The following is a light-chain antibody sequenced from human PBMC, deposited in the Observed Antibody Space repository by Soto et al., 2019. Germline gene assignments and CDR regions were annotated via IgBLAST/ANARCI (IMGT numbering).Light chain of an antibody. CDR1: TRNVGRYNY. CDR2: DVS. CDR3: NSYTSSSTYV. Sequence: QSVLTQPASVSGSPGQSITISGIETTRNVGRYNYVSWYQQHPGKAPKLIIYDVSNQPSGVSNRFSGSKSGNTASLTISGLQAEDEADYYCNSYTSSSTYVFGTGTKLTVL. V-gene: IGLV2-14*01. J-gene: IGLJ1*01.